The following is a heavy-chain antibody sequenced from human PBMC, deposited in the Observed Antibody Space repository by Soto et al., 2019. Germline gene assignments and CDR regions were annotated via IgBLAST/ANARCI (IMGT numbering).Heavy chain of an antibody. Sequence: GGSLRLSCAASGFTFGTYGMHWVRQAPGKGLEWVAVISYDGSNKFYADSVKGRLTISRDNSKNTLYLQMNSLRAEDTAVYYCAKGQHCSSASCYSYYYGVDVWGHGTTVTVP. CDR3: AKGQHCSSASCYSYYYGVDV. CDR2: ISYDGSNK. D-gene: IGHD2-2*01. V-gene: IGHV3-30*18. CDR1: GFTFGTYG. J-gene: IGHJ6*02.